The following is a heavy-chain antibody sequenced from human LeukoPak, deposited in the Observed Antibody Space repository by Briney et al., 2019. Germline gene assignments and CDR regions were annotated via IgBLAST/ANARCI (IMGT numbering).Heavy chain of an antibody. D-gene: IGHD3-10*01. CDR2: IHYTGST. CDR1: HVSISTYY. Sequence: PSETLSLTCTVSHVSISTYYWSWIRQPPGQGLEWMGYIHYTGSTNYNPSLKSRVTISVDTSKRQVYLTLRSVTAADTAVYYCARDIYGSGHGWFDTWGQGRLVAVSS. J-gene: IGHJ5*02. V-gene: IGHV4-59*01. CDR3: ARDIYGSGHGWFDT.